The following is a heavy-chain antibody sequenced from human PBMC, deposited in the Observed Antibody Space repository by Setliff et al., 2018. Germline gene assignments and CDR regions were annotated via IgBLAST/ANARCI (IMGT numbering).Heavy chain of an antibody. CDR3: VRDRAAIVVGPPTAAFDI. CDR2: INPNSGYT. CDR1: GYTFTDYY. Sequence: ASVKVSCKASGYTFTDYYIHWVRQAPGQGLEWMGWINPNSGYTVYAQKLQGRVTLTTDTSTGTAYMEVRSLRADDTAKYYCVRDRAAIVVGPPTAAFDIWGQGTMVTVSS. V-gene: IGHV1-18*04. J-gene: IGHJ3*02. D-gene: IGHD2-2*01.